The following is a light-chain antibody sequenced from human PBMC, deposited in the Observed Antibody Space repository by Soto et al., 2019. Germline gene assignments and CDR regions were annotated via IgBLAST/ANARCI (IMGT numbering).Light chain of an antibody. CDR1: SSNIGAGYD. Sequence: QSVLTQTPSVSGAPGQKITMSCTRSSSNIGAGYDVHWYQQVPGTAPRLLIYADNNRPSGVPDRFSASKSGASASLAITGLQGEDEATYYCQSYDTSLSGVIFGAGTKVTVL. V-gene: IGLV1-40*01. J-gene: IGLJ2*01. CDR2: ADN. CDR3: QSYDTSLSGVI.